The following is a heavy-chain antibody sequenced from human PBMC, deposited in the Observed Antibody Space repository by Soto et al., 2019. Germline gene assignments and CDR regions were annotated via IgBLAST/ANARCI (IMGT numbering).Heavy chain of an antibody. Sequence: LRLSCAASGFTFSAFDIHWVRQAPGKGLEWVGLISYDGSKIYYADSMKGRFTISRDKSKNTLYLQMNSLRAEDTAVYYCAKDNFHGGDRCYHYYCLLVWGQGAMLAVSS. CDR2: ISYDGSKI. CDR1: GFTFSAFD. V-gene: IGHV3-30*18. J-gene: IGHJ6*01. CDR3: AKDNFHGGDRCYHYYCLLV. D-gene: IGHD2-21*01.